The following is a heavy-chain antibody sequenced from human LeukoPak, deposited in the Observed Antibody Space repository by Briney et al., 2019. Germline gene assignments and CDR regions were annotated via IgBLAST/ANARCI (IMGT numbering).Heavy chain of an antibody. Sequence: GESLKISCKGSGYSFTSYWIGWVRQMPGKGLEWMGIIYPGDSDTRYSPSFQGQVTISADKSIRTAYLQWSSLKASDTAMYYCARGGRRYYDILTGYPDHFDYWGQGTLVTVSS. CDR3: ARGGRRYYDILTGYPDHFDY. D-gene: IGHD3-9*01. J-gene: IGHJ4*02. V-gene: IGHV5-51*01. CDR1: GYSFTSYW. CDR2: IYPGDSDT.